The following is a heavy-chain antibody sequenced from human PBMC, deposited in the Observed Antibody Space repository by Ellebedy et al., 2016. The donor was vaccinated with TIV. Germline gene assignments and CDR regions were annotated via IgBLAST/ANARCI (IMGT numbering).Heavy chain of an antibody. CDR1: GFTFSGYY. V-gene: IGHV3-66*01. D-gene: IGHD3-22*01. Sequence: PGGSLRLSCAASGFTFSGYYMSWFRQAPGKGLEWVSLLNSGDTTTRYADSVNGRFTMSRDNSKNAVYLQMNTLRPEDTAVYYCARVTGPSGSGYPFFDHWGQGTLVTVPS. J-gene: IGHJ4*02. CDR2: LNSGDTTT. CDR3: ARVTGPSGSGYPFFDH.